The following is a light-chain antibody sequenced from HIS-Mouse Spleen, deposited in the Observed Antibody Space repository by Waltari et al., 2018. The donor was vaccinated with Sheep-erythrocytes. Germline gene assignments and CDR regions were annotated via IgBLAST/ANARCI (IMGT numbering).Light chain of an antibody. CDR1: SRAVGGYNY. V-gene: IGLV2-11*01. CDR2: DVS. J-gene: IGLJ2*01. Sequence: QSALPQPRSVSGSPGQSVPLSCPGTSRAVGGYNYVSWYQQHPGKAPKLMIYDVSKRPSGVPDRFSGSKSGNTASLTISGLQAEDEADYYCCSYAGSYTLVFGGGTKLTVL. CDR3: CSYAGSYTLV.